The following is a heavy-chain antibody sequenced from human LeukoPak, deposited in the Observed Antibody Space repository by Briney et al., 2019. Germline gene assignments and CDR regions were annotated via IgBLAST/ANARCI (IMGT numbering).Heavy chain of an antibody. V-gene: IGHV3-23*01. CDR1: GFTFSSFA. CDR3: AKLSTSRDFDY. J-gene: IGHJ4*02. Sequence: GGSLRLSCAASGFTFSSFAMSWVRQAPGEGLEWVSAISGSAGSTYYPDSVKGRFTISRDNSKHTLYLHMNSLRAEDTAIYHCAKLSTSRDFDYWGQGTLVTVSS. CDR2: ISGSAGST. D-gene: IGHD2-2*01.